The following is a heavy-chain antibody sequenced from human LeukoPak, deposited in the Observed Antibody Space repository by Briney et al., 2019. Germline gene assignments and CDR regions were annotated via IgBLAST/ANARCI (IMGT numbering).Heavy chain of an antibody. CDR2: ISSSSSYI. Sequence: GGSLRLSCAASGFTFSSYSMNWVRQAPGKGLEWVSSISSSSSYIYYADSVKGRFTISRDNAKNSLYLQMNSLRAEDTAVYYCARDRVTIFGVVTISDHFDYWGQGTLVTVSS. J-gene: IGHJ4*02. D-gene: IGHD3-3*01. CDR1: GFTFSSYS. V-gene: IGHV3-21*01. CDR3: ARDRVTIFGVVTISDHFDY.